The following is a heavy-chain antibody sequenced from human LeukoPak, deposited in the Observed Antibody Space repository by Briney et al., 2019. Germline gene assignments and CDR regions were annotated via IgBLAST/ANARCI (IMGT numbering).Heavy chain of an antibody. Sequence: PSETLSLTCTVSGGSISSYYWSWIRQPAGKGLEWIGRIYTSGSTNYNPSLKSRVTMSVDTSKNQFSLKLSSVTAADTAVYYCATRLRPGDTGAFDICGQGTMLTVSS. CDR2: IYTSGST. J-gene: IGHJ3*02. V-gene: IGHV4-4*07. CDR3: ATRLRPGDTGAFDI. CDR1: GGSISSYY. D-gene: IGHD1-14*01.